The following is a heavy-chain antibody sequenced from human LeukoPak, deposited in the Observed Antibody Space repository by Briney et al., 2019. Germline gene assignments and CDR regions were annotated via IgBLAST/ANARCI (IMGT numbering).Heavy chain of an antibody. J-gene: IGHJ6*02. CDR2: ISYDGSNK. V-gene: IGHV3-30*18. CDR1: GFTFSSYG. CDR3: AKARTPHYDILTGTQFLMDV. D-gene: IGHD3-9*01. Sequence: PGGSLRLSCAASGFTFSSYGMHWVRQAPGKGLEWVAVISYDGSNKYYADSVKGRFTISRDNSKNTLYLQMNSLRAEDTAVYYCAKARTPHYDILTGTQFLMDVWGQGTTVTVSS.